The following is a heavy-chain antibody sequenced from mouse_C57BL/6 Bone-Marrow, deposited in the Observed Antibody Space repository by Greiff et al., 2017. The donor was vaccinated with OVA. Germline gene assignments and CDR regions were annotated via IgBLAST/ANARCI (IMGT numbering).Heavy chain of an antibody. CDR2: ISSGSSYT. J-gene: IGHJ2*01. CDR1: GFTFSSYG. V-gene: IGHV5-6*01. CDR3: ARPELFYDY. Sequence: EVQLQESGGDLVKPGGSLKLSCAASGFTFSSYGMSWVRQTPDKRLEWVATISSGSSYTYYPDSVKGRFTISRDNAKNTLYLQMSSLKSEDTAMYYCARPELFYDYWGQGTTLTVSS.